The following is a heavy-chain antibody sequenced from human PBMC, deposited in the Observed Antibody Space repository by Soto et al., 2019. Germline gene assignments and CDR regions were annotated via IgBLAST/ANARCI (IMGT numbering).Heavy chain of an antibody. Sequence: GGSLRLSCAASGFTFSSYAMSWVRQAPGKGLEWVSAISGSGGSTYYADSVKGRFTISRDNSKNTLYLQMNSLRAEDTAVYYCAKDPIAARQGGGWFDPWGQGTLVTVSS. V-gene: IGHV3-23*01. J-gene: IGHJ5*02. CDR1: GFTFSSYA. CDR3: AKDPIAARQGGGWFDP. D-gene: IGHD6-6*01. CDR2: ISGSGGST.